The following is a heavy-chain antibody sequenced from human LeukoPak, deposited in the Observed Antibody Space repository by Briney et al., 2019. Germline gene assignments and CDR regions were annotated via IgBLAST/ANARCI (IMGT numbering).Heavy chain of an antibody. CDR2: IYPGGSET. CDR1: GYSFSSYW. CDR3: ARASRDGYNQNFDH. J-gene: IGHJ4*02. Sequence: NLGESLKISCKGLGYSFSSYWNAWVRQRPGKGLERMGIIYPGGSETRYDPSFQGQVTISADMSTSTAYLQWSSLRASDTAMYYCARASRDGYNQNFDHWGQGTLVTVSS. D-gene: IGHD5-24*01. V-gene: IGHV5-51*01.